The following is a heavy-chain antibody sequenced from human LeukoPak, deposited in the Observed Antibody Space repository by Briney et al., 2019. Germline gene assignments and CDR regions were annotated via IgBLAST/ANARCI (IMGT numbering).Heavy chain of an antibody. CDR3: ARGPEYYYDSSGYYYGWFDP. CDR1: GFTFSSCG. Sequence: GGSLRLSCAASGFTFSSCGMHWVRQAPGKGLEWVAFIRYDGSNKYYADSVKGRFTISRDNAKNSLYLQMNSLRAEDTALYHCARGPEYYYDSSGYYYGWFDPWGQGTLVTVSS. V-gene: IGHV3-30*02. D-gene: IGHD3-22*01. J-gene: IGHJ5*02. CDR2: IRYDGSNK.